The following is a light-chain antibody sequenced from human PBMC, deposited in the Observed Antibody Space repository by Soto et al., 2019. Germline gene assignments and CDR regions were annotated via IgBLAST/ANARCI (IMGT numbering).Light chain of an antibody. V-gene: IGKV1-33*01. Sequence: DIQMTQSPSSLSASVGDRVTITCQASQDISTYLNWYQQKTGKAPKLLIYDASNLERGVPARFSGSGSGTDFTLTISSLQPEDIATYHCQQYDNLPFTFGGGTKVEMK. CDR1: QDISTY. CDR2: DAS. J-gene: IGKJ4*01. CDR3: QQYDNLPFT.